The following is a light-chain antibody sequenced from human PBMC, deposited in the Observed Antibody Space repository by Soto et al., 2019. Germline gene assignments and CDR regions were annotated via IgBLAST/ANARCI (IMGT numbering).Light chain of an antibody. CDR3: SSYAGNKVV. J-gene: IGLJ2*01. Sequence: QSALTQPPSASGSPGQSVSISCTGTNSDVGGYNYVSWYQQHPGKAPKLMIYEVTKRPSGVPDRFSGSKSGNTASLTVSGLQAEDEADYHCSSYAGNKVVFGGGTKLTVL. V-gene: IGLV2-8*01. CDR2: EVT. CDR1: NSDVGGYNY.